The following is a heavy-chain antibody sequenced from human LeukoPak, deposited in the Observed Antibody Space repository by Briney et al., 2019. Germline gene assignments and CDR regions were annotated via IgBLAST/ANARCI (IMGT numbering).Heavy chain of an antibody. CDR3: ARVFGILTGYDYGMDV. Sequence: PSETLSLTRAVSGDPINSIDWWSWVRPPPGKGLEWIGEIYHSGSTNYNPSLKSRVTISVDKSKNQFSLKLSSVTAADTAVYYCARVFGILTGYDYGMDVWGQGTTVTVSS. J-gene: IGHJ6*02. CDR2: IYHSGST. V-gene: IGHV4-4*02. CDR1: GDPINSIDW. D-gene: IGHD3-9*01.